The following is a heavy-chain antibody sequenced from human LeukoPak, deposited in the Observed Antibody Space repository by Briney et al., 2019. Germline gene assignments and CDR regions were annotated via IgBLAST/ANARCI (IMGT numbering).Heavy chain of an antibody. Sequence: PGGSLRLSCAASGFTFSSYGMHWVRQAPAKGLEGVAVIWYDGSNKYYADSVKGRFTISRDNSKNTLYLQMNSLRAEDTAVYYCAKDHHSGSYPHFDYWGQGTLVTVSS. CDR2: IWYDGSNK. V-gene: IGHV3-33*06. CDR3: AKDHHSGSYPHFDY. J-gene: IGHJ4*02. D-gene: IGHD1-26*01. CDR1: GFTFSSYG.